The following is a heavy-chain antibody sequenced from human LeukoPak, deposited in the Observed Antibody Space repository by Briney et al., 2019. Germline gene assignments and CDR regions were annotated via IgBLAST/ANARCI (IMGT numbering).Heavy chain of an antibody. J-gene: IGHJ3*02. Sequence: GGSLRLSCRASRYTLSRYDVHGPPRATGRALERVSAIGTAGDTYYPGSVKGRFPISRENAKNSLYLQMNSRRAGDTAVYYCARERRYQQRPRGAFDIWGQGTMVTVSS. V-gene: IGHV3-13*01. CDR2: IGTAGDT. CDR3: ARERRYQQRPRGAFDI. CDR1: RYTLSRYD. D-gene: IGHD6-13*01.